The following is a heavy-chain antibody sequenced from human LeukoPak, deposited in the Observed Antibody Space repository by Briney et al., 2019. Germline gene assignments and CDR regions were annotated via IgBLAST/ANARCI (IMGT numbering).Heavy chain of an antibody. CDR2: INRSGTI. J-gene: IGHJ4*02. CDR3: ARGGRPRYSSSWVDY. CDR1: SGSFSAYY. V-gene: IGHV4-34*01. D-gene: IGHD6-13*01. Sequence: SETLSLTCGVYSGSFSAYYWSWIRQPPGKGLEWIGEINRSGTINYNPSLESRVTMSVDTSKNQFSLKLSSVTAADTAVYYCARGGRPRYSSSWVDYWGQGTLVTVSS.